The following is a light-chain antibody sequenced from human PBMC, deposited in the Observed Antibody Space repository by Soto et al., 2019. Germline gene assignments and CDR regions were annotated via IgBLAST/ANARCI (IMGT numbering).Light chain of an antibody. V-gene: IGKV1D-8*01. J-gene: IGKJ2*01. CDR2: AKS. Sequence: VIWMTQSPSLISASTGDRVNISCRLSQAISSHLAWYQQKPGKAPNLLVFAKSTLQGGVPSRFSGSGSGTDFTLSISSLQSEDFAIYYCQQYYSFPFTFGRGTRVEF. CDR1: QAISSH. CDR3: QQYYSFPFT.